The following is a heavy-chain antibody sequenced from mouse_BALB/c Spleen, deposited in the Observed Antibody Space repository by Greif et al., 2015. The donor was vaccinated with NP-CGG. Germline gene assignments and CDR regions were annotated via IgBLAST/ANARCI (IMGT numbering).Heavy chain of an antibody. D-gene: IGHD1-2*01. Sequence: VQLQQSGAELVRPGALVKLSCKASGFNIKDYYMHWVKQRPEQGLEWIGWIDPENGNTIYDPKFQGKASITADTSSNSAYLQRSSLTSEDTAVYYCAPYGVDYWGQGTTLTVSS. CDR2: IDPENGNT. J-gene: IGHJ2*01. CDR1: GFNIKDYY. V-gene: IGHV14-1*02. CDR3: APYGVDY.